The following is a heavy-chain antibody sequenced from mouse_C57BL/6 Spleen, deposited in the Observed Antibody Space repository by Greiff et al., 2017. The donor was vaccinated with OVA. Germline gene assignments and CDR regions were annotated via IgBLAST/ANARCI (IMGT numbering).Heavy chain of an antibody. CDR3: TRKSSYFFDY. Sequence: VHLVESGAELVRPGASVTLSCKASGYTFTDYEMHWVKQTPVHGLEWIGAIDPETGGTAYNQKFKGKAILTADKSSSTAYMELRSLTSEDSAVYYCTRKSSYFFDYWGQGTTLTVSS. CDR1: GYTFTDYE. J-gene: IGHJ2*01. CDR2: IDPETGGT. V-gene: IGHV1-15*01.